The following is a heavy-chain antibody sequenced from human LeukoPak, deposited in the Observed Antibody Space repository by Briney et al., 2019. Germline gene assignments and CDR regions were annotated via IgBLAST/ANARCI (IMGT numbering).Heavy chain of an antibody. Sequence: PGGPLRLSRVASGLYFNVYLMSWVRQAPGKGLEWVATIKQDGSQEFYLDSVKGRFTISRDNGNNSLSLHMSRLRVEDTAVYYCARDLKGFNLWGQGALVTVSS. CDR1: GLYFNVYL. CDR3: ARDLKGFNL. J-gene: IGHJ5*02. CDR2: IKQDGSQE. V-gene: IGHV3-7*04.